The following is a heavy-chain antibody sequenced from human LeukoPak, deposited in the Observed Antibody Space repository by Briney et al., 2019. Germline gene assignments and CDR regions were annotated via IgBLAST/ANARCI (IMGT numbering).Heavy chain of an antibody. J-gene: IGHJ6*03. D-gene: IGHD6-19*01. CDR1: GYTFTGYY. Sequence: GASVKVSCKASGYTFTGYYMHWVRQAPGQGLEWMGWINPNSGGTNYAQKFQGRVTMTRDTSISTAYMELSRLRSDDTAVYYCARASSIAVANTRPYYYYYYYMDVWGKGTTVTISS. CDR3: ARASSIAVANTRPYYYYYYYMDV. CDR2: INPNSGGT. V-gene: IGHV1-2*02.